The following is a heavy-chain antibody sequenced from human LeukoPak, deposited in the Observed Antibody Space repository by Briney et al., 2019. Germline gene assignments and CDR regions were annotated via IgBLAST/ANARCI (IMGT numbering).Heavy chain of an antibody. CDR2: IYYSGST. V-gene: IGHV4-59*01. Sequence: SETLSLTCIVSGGSISSYYWSWIRQPPGKGLEWIGYIYYSGSTNYNPSLKSRVTISVDTSKNQFSLKLSSVTAADTAVYYCARDKPDYYGSGSYSYHDAFDIWGQGTMVTVSS. CDR3: ARDKPDYYGSGSYSYHDAFDI. CDR1: GGSISSYY. D-gene: IGHD3-10*01. J-gene: IGHJ3*02.